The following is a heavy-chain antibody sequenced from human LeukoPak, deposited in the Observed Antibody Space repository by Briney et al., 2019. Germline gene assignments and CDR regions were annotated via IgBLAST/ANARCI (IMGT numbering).Heavy chain of an antibody. Sequence: SETLSLTCSVAGVSISSYYWSWVRQTAGKGLEWIGRIYISGTTNYNPSLNSRVTMSIDTSKNQFSLTLTSVTAADTGVYYCAKTGGYDYHIDHWGQGTQVTVSS. CDR1: GVSISSYY. V-gene: IGHV4-4*07. J-gene: IGHJ4*02. D-gene: IGHD5-12*01. CDR2: IYISGTT. CDR3: AKTGGYDYHIDH.